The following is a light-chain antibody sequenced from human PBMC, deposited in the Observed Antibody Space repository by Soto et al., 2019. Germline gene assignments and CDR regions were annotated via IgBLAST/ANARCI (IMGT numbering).Light chain of an antibody. CDR2: RNN. CDR3: AAWDDSLSGVV. V-gene: IGLV1-47*01. J-gene: IGLJ2*01. Sequence: QSVLTQPPSWSGTPGQRVTISCSGSSSNIGSNYVFWYQHLPGTAPKLLIYRNNQRPSGVPDRFSGSKSGTSASLAISGLRSEDETDYYCAAWDDSLSGVVFGGGTQLTVL. CDR1: SSNIGSNY.